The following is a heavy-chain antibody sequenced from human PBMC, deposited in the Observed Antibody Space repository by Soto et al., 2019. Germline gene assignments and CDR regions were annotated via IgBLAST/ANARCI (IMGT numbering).Heavy chain of an antibody. V-gene: IGHV1-18*01. CDR3: ARDPRTSSGYYYVFDY. D-gene: IGHD3-22*01. J-gene: IGHJ4*02. CDR1: GGTFSSYG. CDR2: ISAYNGNT. Sequence: ASVKVSCEASGGTFSSYGIIWVRQAPGQGLEWMGWISAYNGNTNYAQKLQGRVTMTTDTSTSTAYMELRSLRSDDTAVYYCARDPRTSSGYYYVFDYWGQGTLVTVSS.